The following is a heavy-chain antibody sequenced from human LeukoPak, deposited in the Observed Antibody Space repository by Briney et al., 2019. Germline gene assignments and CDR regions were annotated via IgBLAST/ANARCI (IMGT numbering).Heavy chain of an antibody. CDR1: GGSISSHY. D-gene: IGHD2-2*01. J-gene: IGHJ6*03. CDR3: ARERCSSVSCFGDMDV. V-gene: IGHV4-59*11. CDR2: VYKSGST. Sequence: PSETLSLTCEVSGGSISSHYWTWIRQSPGKGLEWIGNVYKSGSTKYHSPLQSRVTISVDTSKNQFALKLRSVTAADTAVYFCARERCSSVSCFGDMDVWGKGTAVTVS.